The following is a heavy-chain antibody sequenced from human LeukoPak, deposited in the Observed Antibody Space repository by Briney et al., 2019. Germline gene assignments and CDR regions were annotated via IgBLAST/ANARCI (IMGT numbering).Heavy chain of an antibody. CDR3: ARIPNQSKYSVGDY. D-gene: IGHD1-14*01. Sequence: SGTLSLTCAVSGGSISSSNWWSWVRQPPGKGLEWIGEIYHSGSTYYNPSLKSRVTISVDTSKNQFSLKLSSVTAADTAVYYCARIPNQSKYSVGDYWGQGTLVTVSS. CDR1: GGSISSSNW. J-gene: IGHJ4*02. V-gene: IGHV4-4*02. CDR2: IYHSGST.